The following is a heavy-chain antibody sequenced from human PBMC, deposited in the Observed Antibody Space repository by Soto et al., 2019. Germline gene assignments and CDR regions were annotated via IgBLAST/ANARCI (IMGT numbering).Heavy chain of an antibody. D-gene: IGHD4-17*01. CDR2: LYSGGAT. J-gene: IGHJ3*02. CDR1: GFSVSANY. V-gene: IGHV3-53*01. Sequence: EVQLVESGGGLIQPGGSLRLSCAASGFSVSANYMNWVRQAPGKGLQWVSLLYSGGATFYADSVKGRFTISRDSSKNTLDLQMDSLRAEDTAVYYCAGQRANDYDDPNDALDIWGQGTMVTVSS. CDR3: AGQRANDYDDPNDALDI.